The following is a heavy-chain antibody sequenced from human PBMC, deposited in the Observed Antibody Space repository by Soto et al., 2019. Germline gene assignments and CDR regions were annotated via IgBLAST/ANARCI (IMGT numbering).Heavy chain of an antibody. CDR1: GFTFSSRW. J-gene: IGHJ4*02. D-gene: IGHD4-17*01. CDR3: ARGTQTTVTTRLFDC. CDR2: INSDGTTI. Sequence: EVQLVESGGGLVQTGGSLRLSCAASGFTFSSRWMHWVRQAPGKGLVWVSRINSDGTTITYADSVKGRFTISRDNAKNTLCLQMTSLRAEDTAVYSCARGTQTTVTTRLFDCWGQGTLVTVSS. V-gene: IGHV3-74*01.